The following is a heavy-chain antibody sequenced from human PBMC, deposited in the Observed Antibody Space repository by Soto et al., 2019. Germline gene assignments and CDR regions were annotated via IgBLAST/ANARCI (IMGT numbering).Heavy chain of an antibody. V-gene: IGHV1-18*01. J-gene: IGHJ5*02. CDR2: ISAYNGNT. D-gene: IGHD2-15*01. CDR1: GYTFTSYG. Sequence: GASVKVSCKASGYTFTSYGISWVRQAPGQGLEWMGWISAYNGNTNYAQKLQGRVTMTTDTSTSTAYMELRSLRSDGTAVYYCARVGYCSGGSCYPYNWFDPWGQGTLVTVSS. CDR3: ARVGYCSGGSCYPYNWFDP.